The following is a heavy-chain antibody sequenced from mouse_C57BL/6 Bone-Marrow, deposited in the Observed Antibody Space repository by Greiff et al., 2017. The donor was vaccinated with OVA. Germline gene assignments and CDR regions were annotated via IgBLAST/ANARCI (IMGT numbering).Heavy chain of an antibody. V-gene: IGHV1-26*01. CDR1: GYTFTDYY. Sequence: EVQLQQSGPELVKPGASVKISCKASGYTFTDYYMNWVKQSHGKSLEWIGDINPNNGGTSYNQKFKGKATLTVDKSSSTAYMKLRSLTSEDSAVDYCARWGQERRGHYFDYWGKGTTLTVAS. D-gene: IGHD3-3*01. J-gene: IGHJ2*01. CDR3: ARWGQERRGHYFDY. CDR2: INPNNGGT.